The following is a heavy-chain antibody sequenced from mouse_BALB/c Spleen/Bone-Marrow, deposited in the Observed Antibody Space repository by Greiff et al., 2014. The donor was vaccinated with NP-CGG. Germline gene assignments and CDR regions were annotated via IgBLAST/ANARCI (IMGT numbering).Heavy chain of an antibody. V-gene: IGHV5-12-2*01. CDR3: ARGNGFAY. CDR1: GFTSSSYT. CDR2: ISNGGGST. J-gene: IGHJ3*01. Sequence: EVQLVESGGGLVQPGGSLKLSCAASGFTSSSYTMSWVRQTPEKRLDWVAYISNGGGSTYYPDTVKGRFTISRDNAKNTLYLQMSSLKSEDTAMYYCARGNGFAYWGQGTLVTVSA.